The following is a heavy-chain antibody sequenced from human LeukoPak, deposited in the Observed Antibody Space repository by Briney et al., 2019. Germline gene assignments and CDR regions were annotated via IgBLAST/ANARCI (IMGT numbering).Heavy chain of an antibody. D-gene: IGHD6-13*01. J-gene: IGHJ3*01. V-gene: IGHV3-7*01. CDR2: IKQDGSEK. CDR1: GFTFSSYW. CDR3: ARGGAMDPLVRDAFDF. Sequence: PGGSLRLSCAASGFTFSSYWMSWVRQAPGKGLEWVANIKQDGSEKYYVDSVKGRFTISRDNAKNSLYLQMNSLRVEDTAVYYCARGGAMDPLVRDAFDFWGQGTMVTVSS.